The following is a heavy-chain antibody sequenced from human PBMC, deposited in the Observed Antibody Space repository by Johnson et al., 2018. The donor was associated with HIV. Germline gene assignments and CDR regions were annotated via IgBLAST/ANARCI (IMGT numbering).Heavy chain of an antibody. V-gene: IGHV3-66*01. D-gene: IGHD7-27*01. CDR3: AKAIWGGGNLGMGAFDI. CDR2: IYSGGST. J-gene: IGHJ3*02. Sequence: VQLVESGGGVVQPGGSLRLSCAASGFTVSSNYMSWVRQAPGKGLEWVSVIYSGGSTYYADSVKGRFTISRDNAKNSLYLQMNSLGVEDTALDYCAKAIWGGGNLGMGAFDIWGQGTMVTVSS. CDR1: GFTVSSNY.